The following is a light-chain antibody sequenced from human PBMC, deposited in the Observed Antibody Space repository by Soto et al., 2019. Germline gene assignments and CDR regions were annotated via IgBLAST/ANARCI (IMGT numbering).Light chain of an antibody. J-gene: IGLJ1*01. Sequence: QSALTQPHSVSGSPGQSVTISCTGTSSDVGGYSYVSWYQQHPGKAPELIIYDVTDRPSGVPDRFSGSKSGNTASLTISGLQAEDEADYYCCSYTGSYSYVFGIGTKVTVL. CDR2: DVT. CDR3: CSYTGSYSYV. CDR1: SSDVGGYSY. V-gene: IGLV2-11*01.